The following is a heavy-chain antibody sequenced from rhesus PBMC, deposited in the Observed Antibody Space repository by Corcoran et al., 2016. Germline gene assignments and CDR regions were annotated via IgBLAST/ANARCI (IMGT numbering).Heavy chain of an antibody. V-gene: IGHV4-106*01. J-gene: IGHJ4*01. CDR1: GGSISDDYY. Sequence: QVQLQESGPGLVKPSETLSLTCAVSGGSISDDYYWSWIRQPPGKGLEWFGYIYGSGGGTNYNPSLKKRVTISIDTSKNQFSLKLSSVTAADTALYYCARTSYNWNDGYFDYWGQGVLVTVSS. D-gene: IGHD1-7*02. CDR2: IYGSGGGT. CDR3: ARTSYNWNDGYFDY.